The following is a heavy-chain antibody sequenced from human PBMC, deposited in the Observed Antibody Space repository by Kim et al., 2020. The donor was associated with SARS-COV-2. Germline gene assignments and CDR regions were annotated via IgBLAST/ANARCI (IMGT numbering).Heavy chain of an antibody. J-gene: IGHJ4*02. V-gene: IGHV4-39*01. Sequence: SETLSLTCTVSGGSISTRSYYWGWIRQPPGKGLEWIASIYYSGSAYYNPSLKSRVTISVDTSKNQFSLKVSSVTVADTAVYYCARPYGYSYGYVDYWGQGTLVTVSS. CDR3: ARPYGYSYGYVDY. D-gene: IGHD5-18*01. CDR2: IYYSGSA. CDR1: GGSISTRSYY.